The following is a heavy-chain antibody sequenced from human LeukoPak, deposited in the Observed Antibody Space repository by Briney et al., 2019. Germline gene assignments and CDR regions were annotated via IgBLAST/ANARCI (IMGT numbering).Heavy chain of an antibody. Sequence: SETLSLTCSVSGGSVSTYFWSWIRQPAGKELEWIGRIHASGTIIYNPSLRGRVTMSLDTSKNQFSLKLTSVTAADTAVYYCARAHHLDYGDWFDPWGQGILVTVSS. CDR3: ARAHHLDYGDWFDP. J-gene: IGHJ5*02. CDR2: IHASGTI. D-gene: IGHD4-17*01. CDR1: GGSVSTYF. V-gene: IGHV4-4*07.